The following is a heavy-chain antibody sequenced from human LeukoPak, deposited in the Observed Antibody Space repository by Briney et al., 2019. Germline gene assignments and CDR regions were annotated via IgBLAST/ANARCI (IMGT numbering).Heavy chain of an antibody. CDR2: ISGSGGST. Sequence: PGGSLRLSCAASGFTFSSYAMSWVRQAPGKGLEWVSAISGSGGSTYYADSVKGRFTISRDNSKNTLYLQMNSLRAEDTAVYYCANDRWNDGYFDYWGQGTLVTVSS. V-gene: IGHV3-23*01. CDR3: ANDRWNDGYFDY. D-gene: IGHD1-1*01. CDR1: GFTFSSYA. J-gene: IGHJ4*02.